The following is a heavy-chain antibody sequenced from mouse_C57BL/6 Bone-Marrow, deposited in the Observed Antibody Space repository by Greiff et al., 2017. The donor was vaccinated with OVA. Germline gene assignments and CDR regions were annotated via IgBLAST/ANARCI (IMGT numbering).Heavy chain of an antibody. CDR3: ARHGYSNYVGGAMDY. J-gene: IGHJ4*01. CDR1: GFTFSSYG. V-gene: IGHV5-6*01. D-gene: IGHD2-5*01. CDR2: ISSGGSYT. Sequence: EVKLQESGGDLVKPGGSLKLSCAASGFTFSSYGMSWVRQTPDKRLEWVATISSGGSYTYYPDSVQGRFTISRDNAKNTLYLQRSSLKSEDTAMYYCARHGYSNYVGGAMDYWGQGTSVTVSS.